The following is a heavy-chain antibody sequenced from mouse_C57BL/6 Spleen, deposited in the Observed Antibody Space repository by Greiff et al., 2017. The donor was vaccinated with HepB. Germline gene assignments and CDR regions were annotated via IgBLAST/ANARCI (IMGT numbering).Heavy chain of an antibody. CDR1: GFTFSDYG. V-gene: IGHV5-15*01. CDR2: ISNLAYSI. D-gene: IGHD2-2*01. CDR3: ARFSMVRGVDY. J-gene: IGHJ2*01. Sequence: EVNVVESGGGLVQPGGSLKLSCAASGFTFSDYGMAWVRQAPRKGPEWVAFISNLAYSIYYADTVKGRFTISRANAKNTLYLAMSSLRSEDTAMYYCARFSMVRGVDYWGQGTTLTVSS.